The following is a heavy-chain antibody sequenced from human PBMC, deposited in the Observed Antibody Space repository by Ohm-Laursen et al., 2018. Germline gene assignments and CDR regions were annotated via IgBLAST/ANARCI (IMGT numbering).Heavy chain of an antibody. D-gene: IGHD2-8*01. CDR2: VYTTGST. CDR1: GVSISSHY. V-gene: IGHV4-4*07. CDR3: AREDRGASYKN. Sequence: SQTLSLTCTVSGVSISSHYWSWIRQTAGKGLEWIGRVYTTGSTNYNPSLKSRVTMSVDTSKNQFSLRQSYVTAADTAIYYGAREDRGASYKNWGQGTLVTVSS. J-gene: IGHJ4*02.